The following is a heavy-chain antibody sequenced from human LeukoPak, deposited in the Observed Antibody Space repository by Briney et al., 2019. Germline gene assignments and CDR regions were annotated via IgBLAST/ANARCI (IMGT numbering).Heavy chain of an antibody. CDR2: IIPILGIA. Sequence: GASVKVSCKASGGTFSSYAISWVRQAPGQGLEWMGRIIPILGIANYAQKFQGRVTITADKSTSTAYMELSSLRSEDTAVYYCARDSPGYYNFAFDIWGQGTMVTVSS. J-gene: IGHJ3*02. CDR1: GGTFSSYA. V-gene: IGHV1-69*04. CDR3: ARDSPGYYNFAFDI. D-gene: IGHD3-9*01.